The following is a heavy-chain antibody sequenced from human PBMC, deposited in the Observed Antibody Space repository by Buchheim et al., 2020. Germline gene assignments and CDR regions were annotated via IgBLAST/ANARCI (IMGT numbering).Heavy chain of an antibody. CDR2: IYYSGST. CDR3: VRVLLLVVVPAASPGYCDY. J-gene: IGHJ4*02. Sequence: QVQLQESGPGLVKPSQTLSLTCTVSGGSISSGDYYWSWIRQPPGKGLEWIGYIYYSGSTYYNPSLKSRVTISVDPSKNQFSLKLCSVTAADTAVYYCVRVLLLVVVPAASPGYCDYWGQGTL. CDR1: GGSISSGDYY. D-gene: IGHD2-2*01. V-gene: IGHV4-30-4*01.